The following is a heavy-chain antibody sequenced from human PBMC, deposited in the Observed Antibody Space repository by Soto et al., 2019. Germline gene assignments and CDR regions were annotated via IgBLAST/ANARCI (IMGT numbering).Heavy chain of an antibody. CDR1: GGSISSGGYY. CDR2: IYYSGST. V-gene: IGHV4-31*03. CDR3: ARASLAAVHGMDV. J-gene: IGHJ6*02. Sequence: VQLQESGPGLVKPSQTLSLTCTVSGGSISSGGYYWSWIRQHPGKGLEWIGYIYYSGSTDYNPSLKSRVTISVDTSKNQFSLKLSSVTAADTAGYYCARASLAAVHGMDVWGQGTTVTVSS. D-gene: IGHD6-25*01.